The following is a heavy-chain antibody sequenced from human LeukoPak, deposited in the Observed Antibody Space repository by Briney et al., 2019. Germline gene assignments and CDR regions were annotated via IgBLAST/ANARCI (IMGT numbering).Heavy chain of an antibody. CDR2: ISYDGSNK. CDR3: AREGNYCSSTSCYIGYFDY. CDR1: GFTFSSYA. Sequence: GRSLRLSCAASGFTFSSYAMHWVRQAPGKGLGWVAVISYDGSNKYYADSVKGRFTISRDNSKNTLYLQMNSLRAEDTAVYYCAREGNYCSSTSCYIGYFDYWGQGTLVTVSS. D-gene: IGHD2-2*02. V-gene: IGHV3-30-3*01. J-gene: IGHJ4*02.